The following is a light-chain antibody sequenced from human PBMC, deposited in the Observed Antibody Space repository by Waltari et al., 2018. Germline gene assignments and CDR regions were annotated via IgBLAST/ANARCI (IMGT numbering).Light chain of an antibody. Sequence: QSVLTQLPSASGTPGQGVTISCSGSSSNIGDNYVYWYQQFPGTSPNLLIHRNNLRPSGVPDRFSGSKSSTSAFLVISGLRSEDEADYHCATWDDSLSGWVFGGGTKVTVL. CDR3: ATWDDSLSGWV. CDR2: RNN. J-gene: IGLJ3*02. V-gene: IGLV1-47*01. CDR1: SSNIGDNY.